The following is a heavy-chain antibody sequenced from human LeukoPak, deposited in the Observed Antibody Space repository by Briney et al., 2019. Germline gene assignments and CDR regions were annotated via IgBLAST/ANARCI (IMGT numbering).Heavy chain of an antibody. CDR1: GFTFSSDS. J-gene: IGHJ4*02. CDR3: ARGVNYFDY. D-gene: IGHD3-10*01. Sequence: GGSLRLSCADSGFTFSSDSMSWVRQAPGKGLEWVSYISSSGDYIDYADSVKGRFAISRDNAKNSLYLQMNSLRAEDTAVYYCARGVNYFDYWGQGTLVTVSS. V-gene: IGHV3-21*01. CDR2: ISSSGDYI.